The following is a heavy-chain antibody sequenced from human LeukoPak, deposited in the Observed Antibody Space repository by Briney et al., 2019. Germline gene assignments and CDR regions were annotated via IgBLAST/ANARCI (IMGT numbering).Heavy chain of an antibody. CDR3: ARDPTTVTKGLDI. V-gene: IGHV4-59*11. CDR2: ISSIGST. Sequence: SSGTLSLTCTVSGGSISSHYWSWIRQPPGKGLEWIGYISSIGSTNYNPSLKSRVTISVDTSKNQFSLKLTSVTAADTAVYFCARDPTTVTKGLDIWGQGTMVTVSS. CDR1: GGSISSHY. J-gene: IGHJ3*02. D-gene: IGHD4-17*01.